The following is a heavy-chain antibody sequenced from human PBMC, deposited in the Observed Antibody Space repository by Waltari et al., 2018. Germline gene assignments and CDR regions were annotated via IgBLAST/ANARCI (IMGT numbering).Heavy chain of an antibody. CDR3: ARDRGRGLYLDS. V-gene: IGHV4-4*02. Sequence: QLRFQVSGPGLVKPSGTLSLTCAVSGAYMSTPAYWSWVRQPPGKGLEWIGQVRDDGKANYSPSFASRLTISLDRSNGQFSLKVTSATAADTAVYYCARDRGRGLYLDSWGPGTLVTVSP. CDR1: GAYMSTPAY. D-gene: IGHD2-15*01. J-gene: IGHJ4*02. CDR2: VRDDGKA.